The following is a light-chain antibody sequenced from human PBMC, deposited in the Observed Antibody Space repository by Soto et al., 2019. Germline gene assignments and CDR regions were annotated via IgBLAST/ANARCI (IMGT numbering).Light chain of an antibody. V-gene: IGKV3-15*01. J-gene: IGKJ1*01. CDR2: SAS. CDR3: QQYNKWPQWT. Sequence: EVLMTQSPSTRSGSAGERATLSWRASQSIRTDLAWYQQKPGQAPSLRIFSASTRATGVPARFSGSGSGTEFTLTISSLQSEDFAVYYCQQYNKWPQWTFGQGTKVDIK. CDR1: QSIRTD.